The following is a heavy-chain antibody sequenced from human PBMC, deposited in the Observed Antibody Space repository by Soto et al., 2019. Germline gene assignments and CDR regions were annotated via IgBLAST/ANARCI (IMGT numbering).Heavy chain of an antibody. Sequence: TLSLTCTVSGCSIGSYYWSWIRQPAGKGLEWIGRIYTSGSTNYNPSLKSRVTMSVDTSKNQFSLKLSSVTAADTAVYYCARTAYCGGDCYPPYFDYWGQGTLVTVS. V-gene: IGHV4-4*07. CDR3: ARTAYCGGDCYPPYFDY. CDR1: GCSIGSYY. J-gene: IGHJ4*02. D-gene: IGHD2-21*02. CDR2: IYTSGST.